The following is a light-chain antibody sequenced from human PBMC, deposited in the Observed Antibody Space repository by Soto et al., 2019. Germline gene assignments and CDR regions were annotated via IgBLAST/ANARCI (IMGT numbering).Light chain of an antibody. CDR2: GAS. J-gene: IGKJ2*01. CDR3: QQCGGSPPYT. V-gene: IGKV3-20*01. CDR1: QSVSSSY. Sequence: IVLTQSPGTLSLSPGERATLSCRASQSVSSSYLAWYQQKPGQAPRLLIYGASSRATGIPDRFSGGGSGTDFTLTISRLEPEDFAVYYCQQCGGSPPYTFGQGTKLEIK.